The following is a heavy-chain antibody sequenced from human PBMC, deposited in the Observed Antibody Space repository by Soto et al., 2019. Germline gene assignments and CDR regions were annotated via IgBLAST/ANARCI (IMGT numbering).Heavy chain of an antibody. V-gene: IGHV6-1*01. J-gene: IGHJ6*02. CDR1: GDNVPNNTAS. D-gene: IGHD3-22*01. CDR3: ARWGDYYDSSGAYYYYGMDV. CDR2: TFFRSKWSN. Sequence: SQTLALTCAISGDNVPNNTASWSWIRQSPSRGLEWLGRTFFRSKWSNDYAVSVKSRIIINADTSKNQFSLQLNSVTPEDTAVYYCARWGDYYDSSGAYYYYGMDVWGQGTTVTVSS.